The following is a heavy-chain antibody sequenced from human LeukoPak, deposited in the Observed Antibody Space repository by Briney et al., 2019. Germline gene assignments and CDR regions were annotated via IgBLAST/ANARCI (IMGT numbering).Heavy chain of an antibody. J-gene: IGHJ4*02. D-gene: IGHD1-14*01. Sequence: GGSLRLSCAASGFTFSVHWMSWVRQAPGKGLEWVANINQGGSEKYYVDSVKGRFTISRDNANNLLYLQMNSLRGEDTAVYYCTRDRSRAEDDWGQGTLVTVSS. CDR2: INQGGSEK. V-gene: IGHV3-7*01. CDR3: TRDRSRAEDD. CDR1: GFTFSVHW.